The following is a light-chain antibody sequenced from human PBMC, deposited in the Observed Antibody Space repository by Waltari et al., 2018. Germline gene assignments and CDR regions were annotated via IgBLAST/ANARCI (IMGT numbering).Light chain of an antibody. Sequence: QSVLTQPPSVSGAPGPRVTIPCTGSSSNIGAGYDVHWNQQLPGTAPKLLIYGNIKQPSGVPDLFSGSKSGTAASLAITVLQAEDEADYYRQSYDISLSGCEVFGTGTKVTVL. J-gene: IGLJ1*01. CDR3: QSYDISLSGCEV. V-gene: IGLV1-40*01. CDR2: GNI. CDR1: SSNIGAGYD.